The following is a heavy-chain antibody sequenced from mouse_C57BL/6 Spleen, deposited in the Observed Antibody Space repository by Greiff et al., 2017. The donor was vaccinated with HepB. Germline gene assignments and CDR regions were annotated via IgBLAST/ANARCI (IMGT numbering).Heavy chain of an antibody. CDR1: GYTFTNYG. Sequence: VQVVESGAELVRPGTSVKMSCKASGYTFTNYGIGWAKQRPGHGLEWIGDIYPGGGYTNYNEKFKGKATLTADKSSSTAYMQFSSLSSEDAAIYYCARFYGNYWFAYWGQGTLVTVSA. J-gene: IGHJ3*01. CDR2: IYPGGGYT. CDR3: ARFYGNYWFAY. V-gene: IGHV1-63*01. D-gene: IGHD2-1*01.